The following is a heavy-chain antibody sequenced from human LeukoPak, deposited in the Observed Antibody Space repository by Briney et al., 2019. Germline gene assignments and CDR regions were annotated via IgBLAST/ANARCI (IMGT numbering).Heavy chain of an antibody. CDR2: ISSSGSTI. V-gene: IGHV3-48*03. D-gene: IGHD6-13*01. CDR3: AKAADGGIAAAGTRTGSYYYYGMDV. CDR1: GFTFSSYE. Sequence: QSGGSLKLSCAASGFTFSSYEMNWVRQAPGKGLEWVSYISSSGSTIYYADSVKGRFTISRDNARNSLYLQMNSLRAEDTALYYCAKAADGGIAAAGTRTGSYYYYGMDVWGQGTTVTVSS. J-gene: IGHJ6*02.